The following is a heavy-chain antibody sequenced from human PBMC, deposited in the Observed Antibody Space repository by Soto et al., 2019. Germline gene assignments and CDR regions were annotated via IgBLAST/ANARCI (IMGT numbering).Heavy chain of an antibody. CDR1: GYTFTSYA. Sequence: GASVKVSFKASGYTFTSYAMHWVRQAPGQRLEWMGWINAGNGNTKYSQKFQGRVTITRDTSASTAYMELSSLRSEDTAVYYCALDIVALGYYYGMDVWGQGTTVTVSS. CDR2: INAGNGNT. J-gene: IGHJ6*02. CDR3: ALDIVALGYYYGMDV. V-gene: IGHV1-3*01. D-gene: IGHD5-12*01.